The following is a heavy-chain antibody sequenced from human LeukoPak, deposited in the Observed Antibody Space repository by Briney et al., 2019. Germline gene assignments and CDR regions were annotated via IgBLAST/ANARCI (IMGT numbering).Heavy chain of an antibody. CDR3: AREGGRTGYYDSSGCNWFDP. CDR1: GGTFSSYA. CDR2: IIPIFGTA. D-gene: IGHD3-22*01. V-gene: IGHV1-69*13. Sequence: ASVKVSCKASGGTFSSYAISWVRQAPGQGLEWMGGIIPIFGTANYAQKFLGRVTITADESTSTAYMELSSLRSEDTAVYYCAREGGRTGYYDSSGCNWFDPWGQGTLVTVSS. J-gene: IGHJ5*02.